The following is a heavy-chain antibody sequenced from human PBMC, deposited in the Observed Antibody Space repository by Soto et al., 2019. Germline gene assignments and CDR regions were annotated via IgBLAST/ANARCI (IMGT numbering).Heavy chain of an antibody. Sequence: QVQLQESGPGLVKPSETLSLTCTVSGGSISSYYWSWIRQPPGKGLEWIGYIYYSGSTNYNPSLKSRVTISVDTSKNQFSLKLSSVTAADTAVYYCARIGLRYSSSHYGMDVWGQGTTVTVSS. CDR1: GGSISSYY. J-gene: IGHJ6*02. CDR2: IYYSGST. D-gene: IGHD6-13*01. V-gene: IGHV4-59*01. CDR3: ARIGLRYSSSHYGMDV.